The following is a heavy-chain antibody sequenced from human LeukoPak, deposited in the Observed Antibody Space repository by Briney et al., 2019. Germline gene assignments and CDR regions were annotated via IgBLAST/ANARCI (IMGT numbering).Heavy chain of an antibody. V-gene: IGHV1-2*02. Sequence: ASVKVSCKASGYTFTGYYMHWVRQAPGQGLEWMGWVKGRNGNTKYEEKFQGRVSMTRDTSIRTAYLQLSGLTTDDTATYYCARENPPKVFDIWGQGTMLAVSS. J-gene: IGHJ3*02. D-gene: IGHD1-14*01. CDR1: GYTFTGYY. CDR2: VKGRNGNT. CDR3: ARENPPKVFDI.